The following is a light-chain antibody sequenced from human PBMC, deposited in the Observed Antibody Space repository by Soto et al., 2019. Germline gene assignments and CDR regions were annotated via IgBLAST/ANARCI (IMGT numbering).Light chain of an antibody. J-gene: IGLJ1*01. CDR1: SSDVGGYNY. V-gene: IGLV2-14*01. CDR3: SSYTSRCTLEV. CDR2: EVS. Sequence: QSVLTQPASVSGSPGQSITSSCTGTSSDVGGYNYVAWYQQHPGKAPKLMIYEVSNRPSGVSNRFSGSKSGNTATLTISGLQAEDEADYYCSSYTSRCTLEVFCTGTTLTV.